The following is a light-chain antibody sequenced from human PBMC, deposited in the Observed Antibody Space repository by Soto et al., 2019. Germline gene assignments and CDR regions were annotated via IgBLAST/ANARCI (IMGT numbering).Light chain of an antibody. CDR2: YAS. CDR1: QSVGSW. Sequence: VDRVTISCRASQSVGSWLAWYQQKPGKAPKFLIYYASTLESGVPSRFSGSGSGTEFTLTISSLQPDDFATYYCQQYDNYPLTFGGGTKVDIK. J-gene: IGKJ4*01. CDR3: QQYDNYPLT. V-gene: IGKV1-5*01.